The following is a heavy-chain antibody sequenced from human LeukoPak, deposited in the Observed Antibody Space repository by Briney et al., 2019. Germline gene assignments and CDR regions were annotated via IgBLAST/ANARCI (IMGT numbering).Heavy chain of an antibody. Sequence: GGSLRLSCAASGFTFSSYWMHWVRQAPGKGLVWVSRINSDGSSTSYADSVKGRFTISRNNAKNTLYLQMNSLRAEDTAVYYCARVRSTSGQLFGYWGQGTLVTVSS. CDR3: ARVRSTSGQLFGY. CDR1: GFTFSSYW. CDR2: INSDGSST. V-gene: IGHV3-74*01. J-gene: IGHJ4*02. D-gene: IGHD3-3*01.